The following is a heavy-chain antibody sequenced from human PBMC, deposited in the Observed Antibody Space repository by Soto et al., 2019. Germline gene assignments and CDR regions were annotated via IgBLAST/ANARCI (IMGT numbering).Heavy chain of an antibody. CDR2: IIPIFGTA. Sequence: GASVKVSCKGSGYTFTDYYIHWVRQAPGQGLEWMGGIIPIFGTANYAQKFQGRVTITADESTSTAYMELSSLRSEDTAVYYCASPSTVTTKYYFDYWGQGTLVTVSS. D-gene: IGHD4-17*01. J-gene: IGHJ4*02. CDR3: ASPSTVTTKYYFDY. V-gene: IGHV1-69*13. CDR1: GYTFTDYY.